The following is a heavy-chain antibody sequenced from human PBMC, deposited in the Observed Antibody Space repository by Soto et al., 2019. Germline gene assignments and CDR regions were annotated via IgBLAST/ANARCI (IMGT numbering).Heavy chain of an antibody. J-gene: IGHJ4*02. Sequence: QVQLQESGPGLVKPSQTLSLTCTVSGGSISSGDYYWSWIRQRPGKGLEWIGYIYYSGSTYYNPSLKSRVTISVDTSKNQFSLKLSSVTAADTAVYYCARDNKGYCTNGVCYRVFDYWGQGTLVTVSS. CDR2: IYYSGST. D-gene: IGHD2-8*01. V-gene: IGHV4-30-4*01. CDR3: ARDNKGYCTNGVCYRVFDY. CDR1: GGSISSGDYY.